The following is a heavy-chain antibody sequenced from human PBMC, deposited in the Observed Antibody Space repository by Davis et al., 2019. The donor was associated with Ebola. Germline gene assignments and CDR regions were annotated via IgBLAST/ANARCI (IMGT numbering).Heavy chain of an antibody. CDR2: ISGSGGST. D-gene: IGHD2-2*01. Sequence: GESLKISCAASGFTFSSYAMSWVRQAPGKGLEWVSAISGSGGSTYYADSVKGRFTISRDNAKNSLYLQMNSLRAEETAVYYCARDGVVPAAMLGYWGQGTLVTVSS. V-gene: IGHV3-23*01. J-gene: IGHJ4*02. CDR3: ARDGVVPAAMLGY. CDR1: GFTFSSYA.